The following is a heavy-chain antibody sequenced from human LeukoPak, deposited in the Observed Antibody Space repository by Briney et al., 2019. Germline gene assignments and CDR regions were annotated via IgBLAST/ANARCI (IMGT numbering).Heavy chain of an antibody. Sequence: PSETLSLTCTVSGGSISNYYWSWIRQPPGKGLDWIGYIYYTGSTKYNPSLNSRVTTSVDTSKNQFSLELRSVTAADTAVYYCTRVEVHGQSDYWGQGTLVTVSS. D-gene: IGHD1-1*01. V-gene: IGHV4-59*01. CDR1: GGSISNYY. CDR3: TRVEVHGQSDY. CDR2: IYYTGST. J-gene: IGHJ4*02.